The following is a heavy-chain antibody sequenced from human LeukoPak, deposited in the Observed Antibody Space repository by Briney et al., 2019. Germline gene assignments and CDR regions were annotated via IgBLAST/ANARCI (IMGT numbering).Heavy chain of an antibody. J-gene: IGHJ4*02. CDR1: GFTVSSNY. CDR2: IYSGGST. Sequence: PGGSLRLSCAASGFTVSSNYMSWVRQAPGKGLEWVSVIYSGGSTYYADSVKGRFTTSRDNSKNTLYLQINSLRAEDTAVYYCARVAFRSSSYISGIDYWGQGTLVTVSS. CDR3: ARVAFRSSSYISGIDY. D-gene: IGHD6-6*01. V-gene: IGHV3-53*01.